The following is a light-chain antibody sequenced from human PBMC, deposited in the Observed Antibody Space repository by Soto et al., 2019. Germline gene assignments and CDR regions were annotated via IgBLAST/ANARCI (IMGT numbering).Light chain of an antibody. CDR1: SSDIGGYKY. Sequence: QSVLTQPASVSGSPGQSITISCTGSSSDIGGYKYVSWYQHFPGKAPKLIIYEVSSRPSGASYRFSGSKSGNTAFLTISGRQAEDESHYYCSSCTTSDTLVFGGGTKLTVL. CDR2: EVS. J-gene: IGLJ2*01. CDR3: SSCTTSDTLV. V-gene: IGLV2-14*01.